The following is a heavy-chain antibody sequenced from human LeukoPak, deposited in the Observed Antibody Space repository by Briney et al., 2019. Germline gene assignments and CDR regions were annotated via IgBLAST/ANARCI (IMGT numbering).Heavy chain of an antibody. CDR3: TREVDSVTGYSSSWPTFDY. J-gene: IGHJ4*02. CDR1: GFTFGDYA. D-gene: IGHD6-13*01. V-gene: IGHV3-49*03. CDR2: IRSKAYGGTT. Sequence: GGSLRLSCTASGFTFGDYAMSWFRQAPGKGLEWVGFIRSKAYGGTTEYAASVKGRFTISRDDSKSIAYLQMNSLKTEDTAVYYCTREVDSVTGYSSSWPTFDYWGQGTLVTVSS.